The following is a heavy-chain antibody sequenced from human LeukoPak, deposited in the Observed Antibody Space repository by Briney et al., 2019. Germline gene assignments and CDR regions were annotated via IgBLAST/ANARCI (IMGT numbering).Heavy chain of an antibody. CDR1: GFTFSYYS. V-gene: IGHV3-48*01. CDR2: IDSSSATT. Sequence: GGSLRLSCAASGFTFSYYSMTWVRQAPGKGLEWVSYIDSSSATTYYADSVKGRFIISRDNAKNSLFLQINSLRAEDTAVYYCAGSTVCSGIFQYWGPGTLVTVSS. CDR3: AGSTVCSGIFQY. J-gene: IGHJ1*01. D-gene: IGHD2-15*01.